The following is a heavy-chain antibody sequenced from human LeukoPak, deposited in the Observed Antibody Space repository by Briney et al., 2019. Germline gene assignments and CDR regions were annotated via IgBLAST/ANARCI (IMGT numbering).Heavy chain of an antibody. Sequence: ASVKVSCKASGYTFTGYYMHWVRQAPGQGLEWMGWINPNSGGTNYAQKFQGRVTMTRDTSISTAYMELSRLRSDDTAVYYCAREGVAATLYYFDYWGQGTLVTVSS. D-gene: IGHD2-15*01. J-gene: IGHJ4*02. V-gene: IGHV1-2*02. CDR2: INPNSGGT. CDR1: GYTFTGYY. CDR3: AREGVAATLYYFDY.